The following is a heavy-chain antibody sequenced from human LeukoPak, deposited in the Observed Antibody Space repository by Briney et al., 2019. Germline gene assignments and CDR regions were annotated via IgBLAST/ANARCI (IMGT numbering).Heavy chain of an antibody. V-gene: IGHV3-23*01. CDR1: GFTFSSSA. J-gene: IGHJ4*02. CDR2: ISGSGGSI. Sequence: PGGSLRLSCAVSGFTFSSSAMSWVRQAPGKALECVSCISGSGGSIYHADSVKGQFTISRDNSKNTLYLQMNSLRVEDTAVYYCANGGLWLPTRSDWGQGTLVTVSS. CDR3: ANGGLWLPTRSD. D-gene: IGHD5-18*01.